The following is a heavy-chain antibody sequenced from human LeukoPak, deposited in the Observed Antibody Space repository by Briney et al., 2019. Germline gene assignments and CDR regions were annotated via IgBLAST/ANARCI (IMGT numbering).Heavy chain of an antibody. CDR1: GFTFSSYW. CDR2: IAQDGSEN. CDR3: VRANGYCGSTNCYYYYMDV. Sequence: GGSLRLSCASSGFTFSSYWMSWVRQAPGKGLEWVANIAQDGSENDYVDSVKGRFIIFRDNAKNSLYLQMDSLRAEDTAVYYCVRANGYCGSTNCYYYYMDVWGKGTTATISS. D-gene: IGHD2-2*03. V-gene: IGHV3-7*01. J-gene: IGHJ6*03.